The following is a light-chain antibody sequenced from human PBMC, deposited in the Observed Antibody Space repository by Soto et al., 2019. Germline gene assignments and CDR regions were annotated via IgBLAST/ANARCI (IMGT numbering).Light chain of an antibody. CDR1: SSDVGGYNY. V-gene: IGLV2-14*03. CDR3: SSFARSSTLV. CDR2: DVS. J-gene: IGLJ2*01. Sequence: QSALTQPASVSASPGQSVSISCTGTSSDVGGYNYVSWYQHYPGKAPKLIIYDVSNRPSGISNRFSGSKSGNTASLTISGLQAEYEAHYYCSSFARSSTLVFGGGTKLTVL.